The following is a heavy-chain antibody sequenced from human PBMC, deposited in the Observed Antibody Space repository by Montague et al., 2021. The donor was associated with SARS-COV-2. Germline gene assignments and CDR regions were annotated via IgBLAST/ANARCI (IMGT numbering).Heavy chain of an antibody. D-gene: IGHD6-6*01. CDR3: ARGVRQLGVRYYYYYIDV. CDR1: GGSISSSYY. Sequence: SETLSLTCIVSGGSISSSYYWGWIRQPPGKGLEWIGSIYYSGSTYYNPSLKSRVTISVDTSKNQFSLKLSSVTAADTAVYYCARGVRQLGVRYYYYYIDVWDKGTTVTVSS. CDR2: IYYSGST. J-gene: IGHJ6*03. V-gene: IGHV4-39*01.